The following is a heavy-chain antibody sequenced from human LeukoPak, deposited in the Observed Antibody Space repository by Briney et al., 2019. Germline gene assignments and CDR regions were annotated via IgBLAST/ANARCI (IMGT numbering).Heavy chain of an antibody. D-gene: IGHD1-14*01. CDR2: TNAGHGNT. Sequence: PAASVKVSCKASGYTFTSYAIQWVRQAPGQRLEWMGWTNAGHGNTKYSQNFQGRVTITRDTSASTAYMELSSLRSEDTAVYYCARGPGFAEPLPEYWGQGTLLTVSS. CDR1: GYTFTSYA. CDR3: ARGPGFAEPLPEY. J-gene: IGHJ4*02. V-gene: IGHV1-3*01.